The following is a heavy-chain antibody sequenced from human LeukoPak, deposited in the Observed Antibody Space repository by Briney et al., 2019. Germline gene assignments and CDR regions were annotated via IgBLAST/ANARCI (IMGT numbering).Heavy chain of an antibody. Sequence: PSQTLSLTCTVSGGSISSGDYYWTWIRQPPGKGLEGIGYIYYSGSTLYNPSLKTRVTISLDTPKNQFSLKLSAVTAAATAVYYCGRSHDSSGYYYNYWGQGTLVTVSS. CDR3: GRSHDSSGYYYNY. CDR2: IYYSGST. D-gene: IGHD3-22*01. V-gene: IGHV4-30-4*01. CDR1: GGSISSGDYY. J-gene: IGHJ4*02.